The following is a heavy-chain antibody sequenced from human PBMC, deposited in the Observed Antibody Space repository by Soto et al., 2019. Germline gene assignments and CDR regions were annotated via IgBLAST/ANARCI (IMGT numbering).Heavy chain of an antibody. D-gene: IGHD1-1*01. J-gene: IGHJ4*02. V-gene: IGHV1-69*01. CDR2: IMPLIGTA. CDR3: ARDVELRDGNISQLDY. CDR1: GGTFSSHV. Sequence: QVQLVQSGAEVKKPGSSVKVSCTASGGTFSSHVFNWVRQAPGQGLEWMGGIMPLIGTANYAQKFQGRVTITADESTSTAYMELSSLRSDDTAVYYCARDVELRDGNISQLDYWGQGTLVTVSS.